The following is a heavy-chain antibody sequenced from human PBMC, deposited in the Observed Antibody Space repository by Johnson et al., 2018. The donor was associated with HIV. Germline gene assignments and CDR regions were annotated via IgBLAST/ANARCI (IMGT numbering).Heavy chain of an antibody. J-gene: IGHJ3*02. D-gene: IGHD6-13*01. CDR2: INWNSGTI. CDR1: GFIFDDYA. V-gene: IGHV3-9*01. CDR3: AKVVGIATSGWDAFDI. Sequence: LVESGGTLVQPGRSLRLSCSTSGFIFDDYAMHWVRQAPGKGLEWVAGINWNSGTIGYADSVKGRFTISRDNAKNSLYLQMNSLRLEDTAMYYCAKVVGIATSGWDAFDIWGQGTVVTVSS.